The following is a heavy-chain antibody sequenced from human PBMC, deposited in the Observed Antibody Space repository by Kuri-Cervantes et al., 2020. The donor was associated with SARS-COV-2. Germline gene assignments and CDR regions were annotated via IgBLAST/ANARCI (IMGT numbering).Heavy chain of an antibody. CDR3: ARDLKESKGMDFDY. V-gene: IGHV3-21*01. D-gene: IGHD5-24*01. Sequence: LSLTCAASGFTFIDHYMNWVRQAPGKGLEWVSSISSSSSYIYYADSVKGRFTISRDNAKNSLYLQMNSLRAEDTAVYYCARDLKESKGMDFDYWGQGTLVTVSS. J-gene: IGHJ4*02. CDR2: ISSSSSYI. CDR1: GFTFIDHY.